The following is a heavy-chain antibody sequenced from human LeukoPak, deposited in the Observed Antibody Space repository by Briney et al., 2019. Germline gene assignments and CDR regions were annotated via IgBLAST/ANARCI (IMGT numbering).Heavy chain of an antibody. D-gene: IGHD6-13*01. CDR1: GGSISSSNW. Sequence: PSETLSLTWAVSGGSISSSNWWSWVRQPPGKGLEWIGEIYHSGSTNYNPSLKSRVTISVDKTKNQFSLKLSSVTAADTAVYYCARDRYSSPVRWFDPWGQGTLVTVSS. CDR3: ARDRYSSPVRWFDP. J-gene: IGHJ5*02. CDR2: IYHSGST. V-gene: IGHV4-4*02.